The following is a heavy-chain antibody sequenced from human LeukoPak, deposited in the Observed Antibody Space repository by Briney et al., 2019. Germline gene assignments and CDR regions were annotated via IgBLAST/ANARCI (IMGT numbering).Heavy chain of an antibody. V-gene: IGHV5-51*01. Sequence: GESLKISCKGSGYSFTSYWIGWVRQMPGKGLEWMGIIYPGDSVTRYSPSFQGQVTISADKSISTAYLQWSSLKASDTAMYYCARRAYSGYDFISDAFDIWGQGTMVTVSS. CDR3: ARRAYSGYDFISDAFDI. D-gene: IGHD5-12*01. J-gene: IGHJ3*02. CDR2: IYPGDSVT. CDR1: GYSFTSYW.